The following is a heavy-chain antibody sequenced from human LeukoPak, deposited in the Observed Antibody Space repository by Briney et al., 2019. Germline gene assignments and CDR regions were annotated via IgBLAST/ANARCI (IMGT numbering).Heavy chain of an antibody. V-gene: IGHV1-18*01. CDR2: ISAYNGNT. CDR3: AEDIVVVPAAIPSTDYYYYGMDV. D-gene: IGHD2-2*01. Sequence: GASVKVSCKASGYTFTSYGISWVRQAPGQGLEWMGWISAYNGNTNYAQKLQGRVTITADESTSTAYMELSSLRSEDTAVYYCAEDIVVVPAAIPSTDYYYYGMDVWGQGTTVTVSS. J-gene: IGHJ6*02. CDR1: GYTFTSYG.